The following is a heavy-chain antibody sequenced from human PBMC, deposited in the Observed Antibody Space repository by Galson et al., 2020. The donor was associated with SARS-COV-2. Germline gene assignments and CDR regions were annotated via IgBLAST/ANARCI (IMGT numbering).Heavy chain of an antibody. D-gene: IGHD5-12*01. J-gene: IGHJ4*02. CDR2: IKQDGSDR. CDR3: ARDQDGYNDF. Sequence: GESLKISCAASGFTFSSYWMSWVRQAPGKGLQWVANIKQDGSDRYYVDSVKGRFTISSDNAKNSVFLQMNSLRAEDTAVYYCARDQDGYNDFWGQGTLVTVS. V-gene: IGHV3-7*01. CDR1: GFTFSSYW.